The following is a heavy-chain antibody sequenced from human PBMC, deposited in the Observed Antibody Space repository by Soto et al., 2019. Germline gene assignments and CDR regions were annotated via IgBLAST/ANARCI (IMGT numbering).Heavy chain of an antibody. CDR3: ARDRGVNYYGSGSYYGGFDP. V-gene: IGHV4-59*01. CDR2: IYYSGST. J-gene: IGHJ5*02. CDR1: GGSISSYY. D-gene: IGHD3-10*01. Sequence: SETLSLTCTGSGGSISSYYWSWIRQPPGKGLEWIGYIYYSGSTNYNPSLKSRVTISVDTSKNQFSLKLSSVPAADTAVYYCARDRGVNYYGSGSYYGGFDPWGQGTLVTVSS.